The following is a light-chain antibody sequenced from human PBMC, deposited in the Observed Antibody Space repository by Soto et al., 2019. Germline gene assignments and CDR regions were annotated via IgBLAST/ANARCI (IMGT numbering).Light chain of an antibody. CDR3: QQYGRSSLT. J-gene: IGKJ3*01. Sequence: EIVLTQSPGTLSLSPGERATLSCRASQSVSSDYLAWYQQKPGQTPKVLIYRASSRATGIPDRFSGSGSGTDFTLTISRLEPEDFAVYYCQQYGRSSLTFGPGTKVDIK. CDR2: RAS. CDR1: QSVSSDY. V-gene: IGKV3-20*01.